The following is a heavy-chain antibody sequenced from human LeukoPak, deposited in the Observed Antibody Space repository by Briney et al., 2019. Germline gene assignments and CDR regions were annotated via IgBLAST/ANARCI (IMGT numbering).Heavy chain of an antibody. V-gene: IGHV3-7*01. CDR2: IKKDGSEQ. CDR3: ARDRIVEETGYLDY. CDR1: GFSFNGYW. D-gene: IGHD2-21*01. J-gene: IGHJ4*02. Sequence: PGGSLRLSCAASGFSFNGYWMAWVHQAPGKGLEWVANIKKDGSEQYYMDSVKGRFTISRDNAKNSLYLQMNSLRADDTAVYYCARDRIVEETGYLDYWGQGTLVTVSS.